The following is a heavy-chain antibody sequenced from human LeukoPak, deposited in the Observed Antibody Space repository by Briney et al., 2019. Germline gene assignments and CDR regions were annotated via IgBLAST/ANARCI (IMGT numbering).Heavy chain of an antibody. V-gene: IGHV1-2*02. CDR3: ARGILLWFGGSHYYMDV. Sequence: ASVKVSCKASGYTFTSYAMNWVRQAPGQGLEWMGWINPNSGGTNYAQKFQGRVTMTRDTSISTAYMELSRLRSDDTAVYYCARGILLWFGGSHYYMDVWGKGTTVTVSS. D-gene: IGHD3-10*01. CDR1: GYTFTSYA. J-gene: IGHJ6*03. CDR2: INPNSGGT.